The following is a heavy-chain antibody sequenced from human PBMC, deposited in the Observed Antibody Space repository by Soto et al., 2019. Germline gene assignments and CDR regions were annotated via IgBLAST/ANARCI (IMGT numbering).Heavy chain of an antibody. Sequence: SATLSLTCDVYGGSFSDYIWTWFRQPPGKGLQWIGQINHSGSTNYNPSLKSRVTISVHTSSSQFSLELSSVTAADTAGEYCARAHYGDYGDGMDVWGQGTTVT. V-gene: IGHV4-34*01. D-gene: IGHD4-17*01. CDR2: INHSGST. CDR1: GGSFSDYI. J-gene: IGHJ6*02. CDR3: ARAHYGDYGDGMDV.